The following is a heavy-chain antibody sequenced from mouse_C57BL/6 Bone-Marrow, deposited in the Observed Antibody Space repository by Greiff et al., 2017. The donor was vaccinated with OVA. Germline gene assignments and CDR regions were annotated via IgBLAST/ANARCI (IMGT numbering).Heavy chain of an antibody. CDR1: GYTFTSYT. CDR2: INPSSGYT. Sequence: QVQLQQSGAELARPGASVKMSCKASGYTFTSYTMHWVKQRPGQGLEWIGYINPSSGYTKYNQKFKDKATLTADKSSSTAYMQLSSLTSEDSAVYYCAHYYGSSFAMDDWGQGTSVTVSS. V-gene: IGHV1-4*01. CDR3: AHYYGSSFAMDD. D-gene: IGHD1-1*01. J-gene: IGHJ4*01.